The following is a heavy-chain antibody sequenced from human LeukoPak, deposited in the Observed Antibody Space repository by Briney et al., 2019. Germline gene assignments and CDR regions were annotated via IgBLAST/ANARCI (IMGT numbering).Heavy chain of an antibody. V-gene: IGHV4-61*02. CDR1: GGSISSGSYY. J-gene: IGHJ2*01. CDR3: ARDSVNLRFLEWSLGFDL. Sequence: SQTLSLTCTVSGGSISSGSYYWSWIRQPAGKGLEWIGRIYTSGSTNYNPSLKSRVTISVDTSKNQFSLKLSSVTAADTAVYYCARDSVNLRFLEWSLGFDLWGRGTLVTVSS. CDR2: IYTSGST. D-gene: IGHD3-3*01.